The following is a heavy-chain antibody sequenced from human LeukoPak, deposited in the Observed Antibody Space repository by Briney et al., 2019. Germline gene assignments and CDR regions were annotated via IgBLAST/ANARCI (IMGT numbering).Heavy chain of an antibody. CDR2: IYYSGST. D-gene: IGHD5/OR15-5a*01. V-gene: IGHV4-39*02. J-gene: IGHJ4*02. CDR1: GGSISSSSYY. CDR3: AGGFSVYDVG. Sequence: KPSETLSLTCTVSGGSISSSSYYWGWIRQPPGKGLEWIGSIYYSGSTYYNPSLKSRLTISVDTSKNHFSLRLSSVTAADTAVYYCAGGFSVYDVGWGQGSLVTVSS.